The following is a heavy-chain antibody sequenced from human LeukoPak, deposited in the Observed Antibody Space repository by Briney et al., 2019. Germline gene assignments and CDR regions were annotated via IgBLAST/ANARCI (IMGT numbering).Heavy chain of an antibody. CDR3: ASSFLITGTTYYY. Sequence: EAGGSLRLSCSPSGFTFSSFWMHWVRHVPGKGLVWVSGVSSDGRITNYADFVKGRFTVSRDTAKNTLSLQMDSLRADDAAIYYCASSFLITGTTYYYWGQGTLVTVSS. D-gene: IGHD1-20*01. CDR2: VSSDGRIT. CDR1: GFTFSSFW. V-gene: IGHV3-74*01. J-gene: IGHJ4*02.